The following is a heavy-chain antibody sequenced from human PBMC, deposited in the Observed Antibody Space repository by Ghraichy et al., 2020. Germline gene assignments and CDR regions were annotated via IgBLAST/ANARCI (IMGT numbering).Heavy chain of an antibody. D-gene: IGHD6-19*01. Sequence: GGSLRLSCAASGLTFSSYSMSWVRQAPGKGLEWVSSIDSSSYIYYADSLKGRFTISRDNAEKSLSLQMSSLRAGDTAVYYCATSHHSSAWQWGQGTLVTVSS. J-gene: IGHJ4*02. CDR2: IDSSSYI. CDR3: ATSHHSSAWQ. V-gene: IGHV3-21*01. CDR1: GLTFSSYS.